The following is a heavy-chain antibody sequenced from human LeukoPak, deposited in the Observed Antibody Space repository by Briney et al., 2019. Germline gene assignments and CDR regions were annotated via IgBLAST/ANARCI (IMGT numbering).Heavy chain of an antibody. CDR2: ISAYNGNT. V-gene: IGHV1-18*01. D-gene: IGHD3-22*01. CDR3: ARDAGNYYDSSGYDP. J-gene: IGHJ5*02. CDR1: GYTFTSYG. Sequence: ASVKVSCKASGYTFTSYGISWARQAPGQGLEWMGWISAYNGNTNYAQKLQGRVTMTTDTSTSTAYMELRSLRSDDTAVYYCARDAGNYYDSSGYDPWGQGTPVTVSS.